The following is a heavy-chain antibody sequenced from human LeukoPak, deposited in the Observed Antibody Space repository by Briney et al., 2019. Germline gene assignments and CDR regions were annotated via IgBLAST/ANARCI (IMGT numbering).Heavy chain of an antibody. J-gene: IGHJ3*02. D-gene: IGHD5-12*01. CDR3: ARHGGESIVAMILHAFDI. V-gene: IGHV4-59*08. Sequence: SETLSLTCTVSGGSISSYSWSWIRQPPGKGLEWIGSIYYSGGTNYNPSLKSRVTMSVDTSKNQFSLKLSSVTAADTAVYYCARHGGESIVAMILHAFDIWGQGTMVTVSS. CDR2: IYYSGGT. CDR1: GGSISSYS.